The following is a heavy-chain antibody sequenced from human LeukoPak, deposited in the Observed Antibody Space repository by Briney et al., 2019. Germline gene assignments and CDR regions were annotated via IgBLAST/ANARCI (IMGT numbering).Heavy chain of an antibody. CDR2: ISSSSSYI. CDR1: GFTFGDYA. Sequence: KAGGSLRLSCTASGFTFGDYAMNWVRQAPGKGLEWVSSISSSSSYIYYADSVKGRFTTSRDNAKNSLYLQMNSLTAEDTAVYYCARDLSSSWLPAHGDYWGQGTLVTVSS. J-gene: IGHJ4*02. V-gene: IGHV3-21*01. CDR3: ARDLSSSWLPAHGDY. D-gene: IGHD6-13*01.